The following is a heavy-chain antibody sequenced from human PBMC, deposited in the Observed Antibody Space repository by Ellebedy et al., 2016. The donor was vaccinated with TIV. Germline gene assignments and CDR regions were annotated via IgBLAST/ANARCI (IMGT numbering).Heavy chain of an antibody. D-gene: IGHD3-3*01. CDR2: IKYDGSGK. CDR1: GFTFSTYW. Sequence: PGGSLRLSCAASGFTFSTYWMSWVRQAPGKGLEWVANIKYDGSGKYYVDSVKCRFTISRDNAKKSLYLQMDSLRAEDTAVYYCARWYDDSWTGYYTWGQGTLVTVSS. V-gene: IGHV3-7*02. J-gene: IGHJ5*02. CDR3: ARWYDDSWTGYYT.